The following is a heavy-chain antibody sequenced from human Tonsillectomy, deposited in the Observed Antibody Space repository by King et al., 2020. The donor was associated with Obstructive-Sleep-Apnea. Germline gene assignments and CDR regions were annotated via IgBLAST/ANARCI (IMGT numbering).Heavy chain of an antibody. J-gene: IGHJ4*02. CDR1: GFIFSIYS. D-gene: IGHD6-6*01. V-gene: IGHV3-30*04. CDR2: TAYDGSNK. CDR3: ARGEYSTSAELDY. Sequence: VQLVESGGGVVQPGRSLRLSCSASGFIFSIYSMHWVRRAPGKGLEWVAATAYDGSNKYYADSVKGRLTISRDNSKNTLYLEMNSLRPEDTAVYFCARGEYSTSAELDYWGQGTLVTVSS.